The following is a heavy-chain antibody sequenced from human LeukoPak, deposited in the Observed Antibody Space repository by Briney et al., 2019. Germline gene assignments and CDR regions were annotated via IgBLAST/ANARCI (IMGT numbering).Heavy chain of an antibody. CDR3: ARYYDRTGFDY. Sequence: SETLSLTCTVSGGSISSGGYYWSWIRQHPGKGLEWIGYIYYSGSTNYNPSLKSRVTISIHTSRNQFSLMLSSVTAADTAMYYCARYYDRTGFDYWGQGTLVTVPS. CDR2: IYYSGST. V-gene: IGHV4-61*08. CDR1: GGSISSGGYY. D-gene: IGHD3-16*01. J-gene: IGHJ4*02.